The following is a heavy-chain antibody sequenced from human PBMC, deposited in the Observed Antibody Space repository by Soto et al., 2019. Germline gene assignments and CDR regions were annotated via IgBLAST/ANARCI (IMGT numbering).Heavy chain of an antibody. CDR1: GDSISKYY. CDR2: IYYSGST. D-gene: IGHD5-12*01. V-gene: IGHV4-59*01. J-gene: IGHJ4*02. Sequence: QVQLQELGPGLVKPSETLSLTCTVSGDSISKYYCSWIRQSPGKGLEWIRYIYYSGSTNYNPSLKSRVTISIDKSQNQFSLKLTSVTAADTAVYYCAKANSGYGSFDHWGQGMLVTVSS. CDR3: AKANSGYGSFDH.